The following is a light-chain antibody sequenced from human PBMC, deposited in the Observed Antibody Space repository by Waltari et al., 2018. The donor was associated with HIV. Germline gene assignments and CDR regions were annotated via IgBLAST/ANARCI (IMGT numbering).Light chain of an antibody. CDR2: EVS. CDR1: NSDIGGYNY. J-gene: IGLJ2*01. Sequence: QSALTQPASVSGSLGQSVTISCTGANSDIGGYNYVSWYQQHPGKPPILIIHEVSRRPSGVSDRFAGSKSGNTASLTISGLQAEDESDYYCSSFITTTTHVVFGGGTRLTVL. CDR3: SSFITTTTHVV. V-gene: IGLV2-14*01.